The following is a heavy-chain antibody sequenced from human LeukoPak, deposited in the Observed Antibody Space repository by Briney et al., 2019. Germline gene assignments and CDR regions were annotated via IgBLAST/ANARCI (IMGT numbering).Heavy chain of an antibody. V-gene: IGHV3-23*01. D-gene: IGHD4-17*01. CDR3: ARERITTTAFDY. J-gene: IGHJ4*02. CDR1: GFTFSSYA. CDR2: ISGSGGST. Sequence: PGGSLRLSCAASGFTFSSYAMSWVRQAPGKGLEWVSAISGSGGSTYYADSEKGRFTISRDNSKNTLYLQMNSLRAEDTAIYYCARERITTTAFDYWGQGTLVTVSS.